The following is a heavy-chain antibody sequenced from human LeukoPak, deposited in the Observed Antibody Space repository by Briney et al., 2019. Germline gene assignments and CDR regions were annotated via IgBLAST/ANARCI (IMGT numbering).Heavy chain of an antibody. J-gene: IGHJ6*03. CDR1: GGSISSYY. V-gene: IGHV4-59*01. CDR2: VFYTGSS. CDR3: ARDGSDGTTGDHYYYYYYMDV. D-gene: IGHD1-1*01. Sequence: PSETLSLTCTVSGGSISSYYWSWIRQPPGKGLEWIGHVFYTGSSNYNPSLKSRVTISLDRSNNHFSLRLTSVTAADTAVYYCARDGSDGTTGDHYYYYYYMDVWGKGTTVTVSS.